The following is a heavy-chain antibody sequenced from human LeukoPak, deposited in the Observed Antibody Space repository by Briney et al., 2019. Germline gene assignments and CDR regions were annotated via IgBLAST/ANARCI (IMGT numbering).Heavy chain of an antibody. D-gene: IGHD6-19*01. CDR2: IIPILGIA. V-gene: IGHV1-69*04. J-gene: IGHJ3*02. Sequence: SVKVSCKASGGXFSSYAISWVRQAPGQGLEWMGRIIPILGIADYAQKFQGRVTITADKSTSTAYMELSSLRSEDTAVYYCARAPRYSSGGYYAFDIWGQGTMVTVSS. CDR3: ARAPRYSSGGYYAFDI. CDR1: GGXFSSYA.